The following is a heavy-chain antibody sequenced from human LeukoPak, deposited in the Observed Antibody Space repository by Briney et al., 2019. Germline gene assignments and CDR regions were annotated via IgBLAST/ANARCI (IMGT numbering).Heavy chain of an antibody. CDR2: ISAYNGNT. V-gene: IGHV1-18*01. D-gene: IGHD4-11*01. Sequence: GASAKVSCKASGYTFTSYGISWVRQAPGQGLEWMGWISAYNGNTNYAQKLQGRVTMTTDTSTSTAYMELRSLRSDDTAVYYCARGPHYDHSLVYYYMDVWGKGTTVTVSS. CDR1: GYTFTSYG. CDR3: ARGPHYDHSLVYYYMDV. J-gene: IGHJ6*03.